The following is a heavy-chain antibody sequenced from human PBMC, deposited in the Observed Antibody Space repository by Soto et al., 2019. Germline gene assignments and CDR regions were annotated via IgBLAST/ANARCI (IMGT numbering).Heavy chain of an antibody. CDR1: GPSISSYY. CDR3: ARGYYDFWSGYYQKGYYYYMDV. CDR2: IYYSGST. Sequence: PETLSLTCTLSGPSISSYYSSWIRQPPGKGLGWIGYIYYSGSTNYNPSLKSRVTISVDTSKNQFSLKLSSVTAAYTAVYYCARGYYDFWSGYYQKGYYYYMDVWGKGTTVTVSS. V-gene: IGHV4-59*01. D-gene: IGHD3-3*01. J-gene: IGHJ6*03.